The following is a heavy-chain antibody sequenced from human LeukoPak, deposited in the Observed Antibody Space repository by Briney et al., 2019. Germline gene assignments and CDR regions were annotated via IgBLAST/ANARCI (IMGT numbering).Heavy chain of an antibody. V-gene: IGHV1-69*06. J-gene: IGHJ5*02. Sequence: ASVKVSCKASGGTFSSYAISWARQAPGQGLEWMGGIIPIFGTANYAQKFQGRVTITADKSTSTAYMELSSLRSEDTAVYYCARKVPNDSSGYYYRGQFDPWGQGTLVTVSS. CDR1: GGTFSSYA. D-gene: IGHD3-22*01. CDR3: ARKVPNDSSGYYYRGQFDP. CDR2: IIPIFGTA.